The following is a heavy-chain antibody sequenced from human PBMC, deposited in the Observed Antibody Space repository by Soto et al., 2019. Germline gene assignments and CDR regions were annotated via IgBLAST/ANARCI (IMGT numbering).Heavy chain of an antibody. D-gene: IGHD3-9*01. CDR3: AGQGSAGYGAFAP. V-gene: IGHV4-4*02. Sequence: QVQLQESGPGLVKPSGTLSLTCAVSGGSVNNDKWWSWVRQPPGKGLEWIGEIHTSGITNYNQSLKRRTRISVDKVENQFSVKLTSVTAAGTAVYFCAGQGSAGYGAFAPGGEGTLVTVSS. J-gene: IGHJ5*02. CDR2: IHTSGIT. CDR1: GGSVNNDKW.